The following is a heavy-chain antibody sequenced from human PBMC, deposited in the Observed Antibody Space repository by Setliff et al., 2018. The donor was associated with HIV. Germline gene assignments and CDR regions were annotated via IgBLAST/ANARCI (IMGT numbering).Heavy chain of an antibody. CDR3: ASSGSGSYINWFGP. CDR1: GFTFGEYG. V-gene: IGHV3-21*01. CDR2: VSNTGRRT. Sequence: GGSLRLSCLGSGFTFGEYGMSWFRQAPGKGLVWVSAVSNTGRRTFYADSVKGRFTISRDNDKNSVHLQMTSLRAEDTAVYYCASSGSGSYINWFGPWGQGTLVTVSS. D-gene: IGHD3-10*01. J-gene: IGHJ5*02.